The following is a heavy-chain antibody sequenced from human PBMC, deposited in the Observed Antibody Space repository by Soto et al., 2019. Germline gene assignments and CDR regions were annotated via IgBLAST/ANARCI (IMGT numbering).Heavy chain of an antibody. J-gene: IGHJ4*02. CDR3: ARRGAYHYDSSGYSAGF. CDR2: IYPGDSDT. D-gene: IGHD3-22*01. Sequence: GESLKISCKGSGFSFSSYWIGWVRQMPGKGLEWMGIIYPGDSDTRYSPSFQGQVTISVDKSVSTAYLQWSSLKASDTAMYYCARRGAYHYDSSGYSAGFWGQGTLVTVSS. CDR1: GFSFSSYW. V-gene: IGHV5-51*01.